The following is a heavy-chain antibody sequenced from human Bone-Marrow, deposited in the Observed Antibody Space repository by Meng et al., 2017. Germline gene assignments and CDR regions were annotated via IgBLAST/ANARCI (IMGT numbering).Heavy chain of an antibody. D-gene: IGHD4-11*01. Sequence: QVTVQMSAAGLLNRPQPLSLTCVVFGASFSYYYWSWIRPPPEKGVEWIGDINHSGRTNYNPSLEGRATISVDTSQNNLSLRLSSVTAADSAVYYCARGPTTMAHDFNYWGQGTLVTVSS. CDR3: ARGPTTMAHDFNY. CDR1: GASFSYYY. V-gene: IGHV4-34*01. CDR2: INHSGRT. J-gene: IGHJ4*02.